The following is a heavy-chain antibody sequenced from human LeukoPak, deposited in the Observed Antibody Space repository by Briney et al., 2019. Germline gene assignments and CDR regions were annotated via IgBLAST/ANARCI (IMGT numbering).Heavy chain of an antibody. Sequence: ASVKVSCKASGGAFSSYAISWVRQAPGQGLEWMGGIIPIFGTANYAQKFQGRVTITADESTSTAYMELSSLRSEDTAVYYCAREVGSRFDYWGQGTLVTVSS. D-gene: IGHD2-15*01. CDR2: IIPIFGTA. J-gene: IGHJ4*02. V-gene: IGHV1-69*13. CDR1: GGAFSSYA. CDR3: AREVGSRFDY.